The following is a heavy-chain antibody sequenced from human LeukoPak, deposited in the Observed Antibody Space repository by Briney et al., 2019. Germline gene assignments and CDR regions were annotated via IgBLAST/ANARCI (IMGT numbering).Heavy chain of an antibody. Sequence: KSSETLSLTCTVSGYSISSDYYWGWIRQPPGKGLEWIGSVYHSGTTYYNPSLKSRVTISVDTSKNQFSLKLISVTAADTAVYYCASPGNHYHYMDVWGKGTTVTVSS. CDR3: ASPGNHYHYMDV. CDR2: VYHSGTT. V-gene: IGHV4-38-2*02. CDR1: GYSISSDYY. J-gene: IGHJ6*03. D-gene: IGHD1-14*01.